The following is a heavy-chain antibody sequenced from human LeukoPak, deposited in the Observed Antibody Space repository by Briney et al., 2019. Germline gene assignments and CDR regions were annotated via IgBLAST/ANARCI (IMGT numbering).Heavy chain of an antibody. CDR1: GFTFSSYT. V-gene: IGHV3-21*01. J-gene: IGHJ6*02. CDR3: ARDHSAGKYGMDV. D-gene: IGHD6-13*01. CDR2: IRSSSSYI. Sequence: PGGSLRLSCAASGFTFSSYTMNWVRQAPGKGLEWVSSIRSSSSYIYYADSVMGRFTISRDNAKNSLDLQMSSLRAEDTAVYYCARDHSAGKYGMDVWGRGTTVTVSS.